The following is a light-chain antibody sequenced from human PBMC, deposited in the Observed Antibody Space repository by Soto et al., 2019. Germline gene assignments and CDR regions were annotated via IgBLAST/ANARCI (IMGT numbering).Light chain of an antibody. CDR3: LQHNSYPSIT. Sequence: DRVTSTCRASQTISSWLAWYQQKPGKAPKLLIYKASTLKSGVPSRFSGSGSVTEFTLTISSLQPEDFATYYCLQHNSYPSITFGQGTRLEIK. V-gene: IGKV1-5*03. CDR2: KAS. J-gene: IGKJ5*01. CDR1: QTISSW.